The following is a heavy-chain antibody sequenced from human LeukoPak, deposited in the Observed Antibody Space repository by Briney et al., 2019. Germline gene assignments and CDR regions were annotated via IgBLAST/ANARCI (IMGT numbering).Heavy chain of an antibody. V-gene: IGHV1-8*01. CDR1: GYTFTSYD. D-gene: IGHD5-18*01. J-gene: IGHJ4*02. Sequence: GASVKVSCEASGYTFTSYDINWVRQASGQGLEWMGWMNPNSGNTAYAQRFQGRVTMTRNTSISTAYMELSSLRSEDTAVYYCARRITAMIAGLDSWGQGTLVTVSS. CDR2: MNPNSGNT. CDR3: ARRITAMIAGLDS.